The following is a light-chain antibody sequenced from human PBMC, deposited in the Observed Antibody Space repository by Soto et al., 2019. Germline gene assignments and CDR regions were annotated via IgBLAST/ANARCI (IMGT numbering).Light chain of an antibody. Sequence: EIVLTQSPGTLSLSPGERATLSCRASQSVSSSYLAWYQQKPGQAPRPLIYGASSRAIGIPDRFSGSGSGTDFTLTISRLEPDDFAVYYCQQYGSSPWTVGQGTKVEIK. CDR1: QSVSSSY. V-gene: IGKV3-20*01. J-gene: IGKJ1*01. CDR2: GAS. CDR3: QQYGSSPWT.